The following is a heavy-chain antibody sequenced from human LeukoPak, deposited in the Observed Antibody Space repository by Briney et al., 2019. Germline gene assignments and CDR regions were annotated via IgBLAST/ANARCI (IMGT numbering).Heavy chain of an antibody. Sequence: GASVKVSCKAVGYIFTKYGIVWVRQAPGQALQWIGWVSPYNANTDSVQPFQGRVTMTTDTSTDTAYMELRSLRSDDTAVYYCARVVPIAAAGRYNWFDPWGQGTLVSVS. CDR2: VSPYNANT. D-gene: IGHD6-13*01. V-gene: IGHV1-18*01. CDR1: GYIFTKYG. J-gene: IGHJ5*02. CDR3: ARVVPIAAAGRYNWFDP.